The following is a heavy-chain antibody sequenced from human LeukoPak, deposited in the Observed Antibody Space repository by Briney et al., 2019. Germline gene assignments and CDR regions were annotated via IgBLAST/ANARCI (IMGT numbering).Heavy chain of an antibody. CDR2: IKQDGSEK. CDR1: GFTFGSYW. CDR3: ASDGS. D-gene: IGHD1-14*01. Sequence: GGSLRLSCAASGFTFGSYWMSWVRQAPGKGLEWVANIKQDGSEKYYVDSVKGRFTISRDNAKNSLYLQMNSLRAEDTAVYYCASDGSWGQGTLVTVSS. J-gene: IGHJ4*02. V-gene: IGHV3-7*01.